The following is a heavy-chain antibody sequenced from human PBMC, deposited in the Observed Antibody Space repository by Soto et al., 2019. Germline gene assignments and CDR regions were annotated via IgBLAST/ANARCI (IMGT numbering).Heavy chain of an antibody. J-gene: IGHJ5*02. D-gene: IGHD2-2*01. CDR1: GYTFSNYG. V-gene: IGHV1-18*01. Sequence: ASVKVSCTTSGYTFSNYGITWVRQAPGQPLEWLGWISLYSDGTNYAQKFQGRVSMTTDTSTTTAYMELRSLRSDDTAVYYCARVVPGAEAWFGPWGQGTLVTVAS. CDR2: ISLYSDGT. CDR3: ARVVPGAEAWFGP.